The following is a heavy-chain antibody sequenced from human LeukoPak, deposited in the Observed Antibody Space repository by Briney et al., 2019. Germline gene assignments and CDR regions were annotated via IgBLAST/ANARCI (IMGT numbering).Heavy chain of an antibody. J-gene: IGHJ5*02. Sequence: ASVKVSCKAPGYTFTSYGISWVRQAPGQGLEWMGWMNPNNGNTGYAQKLQGRVTMTRDTSISTAYLELTGLRSEDTAVYYCVRDAEGAAISVNYWFDPWGQGTLVTVSS. CDR1: GYTFTSYG. D-gene: IGHD2-2*02. CDR2: MNPNNGNT. V-gene: IGHV1-8*02. CDR3: VRDAEGAAISVNYWFDP.